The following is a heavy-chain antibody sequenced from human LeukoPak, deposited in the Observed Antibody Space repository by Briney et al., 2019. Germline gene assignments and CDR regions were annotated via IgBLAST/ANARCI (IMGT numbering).Heavy chain of an antibody. CDR1: GGSFSSYY. CDR3: ARDHGDAFDI. CDR2: IYYTGST. Sequence: PSETLSLTCAVYGGSFSSYYWSWIRQPPGKGLEWIGYIYYTGSTSYNPSLESRVTISVDTSKNQFSLKLNSVTAADTAVYYCARDHGDAFDIWGQGTMVTVSS. V-gene: IGHV4-59*01. J-gene: IGHJ3*02.